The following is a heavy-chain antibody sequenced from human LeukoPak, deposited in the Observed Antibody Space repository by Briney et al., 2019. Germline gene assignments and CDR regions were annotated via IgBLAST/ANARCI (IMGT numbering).Heavy chain of an antibody. V-gene: IGHV3-21*01. Sequence: PGGFLRLSCAASGFTFSSYSMNWVRQAPGKGLEWVSSISSSSSYIYYADSVKGRFTISRDNAKNSLYLQMNSLRAEDTAVYYCARRVEPYYFDYWGQGTLVTVSS. D-gene: IGHD1-1*01. CDR1: GFTFSSYS. CDR2: ISSSSSYI. CDR3: ARRVEPYYFDY. J-gene: IGHJ4*02.